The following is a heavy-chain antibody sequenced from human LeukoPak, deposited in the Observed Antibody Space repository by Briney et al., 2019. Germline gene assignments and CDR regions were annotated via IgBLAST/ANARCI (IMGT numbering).Heavy chain of an antibody. CDR2: IYYSGST. CDR1: GGSVRSYY. D-gene: IGHD6-13*01. CDR3: ARRGSSSWTRAFWFDP. J-gene: IGHJ5*02. V-gene: IGHV4-59*08. Sequence: PSETLSLTCTVSGGSVRSYYWSWIRQPPGKGLEWIGYIYYSGSTNYNPSLKSRVTISVDTSKNQFSLKLSSVTAADTAVYYCARRGSSSWTRAFWFDPWGQGTLVTVSS.